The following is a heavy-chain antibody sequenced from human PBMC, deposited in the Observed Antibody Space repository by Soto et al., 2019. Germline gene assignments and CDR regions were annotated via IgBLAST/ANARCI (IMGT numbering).Heavy chain of an antibody. Sequence: GGSLRLSCAASGFTFRNAWMSWVRQAPGKGLEWVSAITGSGGSTYHADSVQGRFTISRDSSKNTLYLQMNILRAEDTAVYYCAKGSSSGRPYYFDYWGQGTLVTVSS. D-gene: IGHD3-22*01. CDR2: ITGSGGST. V-gene: IGHV3-23*01. CDR1: GFTFRNAW. J-gene: IGHJ4*02. CDR3: AKGSSSGRPYYFDY.